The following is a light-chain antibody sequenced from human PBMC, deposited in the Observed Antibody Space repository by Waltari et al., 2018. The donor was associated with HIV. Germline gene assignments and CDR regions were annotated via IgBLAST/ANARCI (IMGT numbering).Light chain of an antibody. CDR3: QSYDSSLSGSV. Sequence: QAVLTQPPSVSGAPGLRVTISCTGSSSNIGAGYDVHWYQQLPGTAPKLLIYGNSNRPSGVPDPFSGSKSGTSASLAIAGLQAEDEAEYYCQSYDSSLSGSVFGGGTKLTVL. J-gene: IGLJ2*01. V-gene: IGLV1-40*01. CDR1: SSNIGAGYD. CDR2: GNS.